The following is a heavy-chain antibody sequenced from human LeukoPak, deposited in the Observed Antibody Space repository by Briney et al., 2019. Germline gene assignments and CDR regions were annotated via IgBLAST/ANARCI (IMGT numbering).Heavy chain of an antibody. CDR3: ARDKVTY. J-gene: IGHJ4*02. CDR2: KNKDGSEK. Sequence: QPGGSLRLSCAASGFTFSNYWMSWVRQAPGKGLEWVAHKNKDGSEKYYVDSVKGRFTISRDNAKNSLYLQMNSLRVEDTAVYYCARDKVTYWGQGTLVTVSS. CDR1: GFTFSNYW. V-gene: IGHV3-7*01.